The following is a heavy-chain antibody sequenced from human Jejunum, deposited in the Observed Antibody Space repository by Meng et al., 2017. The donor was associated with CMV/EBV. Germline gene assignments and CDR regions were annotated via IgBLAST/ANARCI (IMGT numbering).Heavy chain of an antibody. CDR2: ISTYNGKT. J-gene: IGHJ5*02. Sequence: QVPLVPSGAEVKQPGASVMVSCKSSGYTFFSYDITWVRQAPGQGLEWMGWISTYNGKTNFAQKLLGRVTMTTDTSTNTAYMELRSLRSDDTAIYYCARGIVGTTIDLWGRGTLVTVSS. CDR3: ARGIVGTTIDL. V-gene: IGHV1-18*01. D-gene: IGHD1-26*01. CDR1: GYTFFSYD.